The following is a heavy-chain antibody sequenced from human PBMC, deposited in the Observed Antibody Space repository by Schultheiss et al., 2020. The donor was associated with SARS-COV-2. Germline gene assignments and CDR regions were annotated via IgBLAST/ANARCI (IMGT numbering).Heavy chain of an antibody. V-gene: IGHV3-11*01. Sequence: GGSLRLSCAAPGFTFSDYYMSWIRQAPGKGLEWVSYISSSGSTIYYADSVKGRFTISRDNAKNSLYLQMNSLRAEDTAVYYCWVYCSSTSCYTRLFDYWGQGTLVTVSS. CDR3: WVYCSSTSCYTRLFDY. CDR2: ISSSGSTI. J-gene: IGHJ4*02. D-gene: IGHD2-2*02. CDR1: GFTFSDYY.